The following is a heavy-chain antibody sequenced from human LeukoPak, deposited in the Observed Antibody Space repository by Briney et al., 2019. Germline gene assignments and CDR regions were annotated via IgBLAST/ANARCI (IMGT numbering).Heavy chain of an antibody. CDR3: ARDAGLVGATVL. Sequence: SGTLSLTCAVSGGSISSSNWWSWVRQPPGKGLEWIGEIYHSGSTNYNPSLKSRVTISVDTSKNRFSLKLSSVTAADTAVYYCARDAGLVGATVLWGQGTLVTVSS. J-gene: IGHJ4*02. D-gene: IGHD1-26*01. CDR2: IYHSGST. V-gene: IGHV4-4*02. CDR1: GGSISSSNW.